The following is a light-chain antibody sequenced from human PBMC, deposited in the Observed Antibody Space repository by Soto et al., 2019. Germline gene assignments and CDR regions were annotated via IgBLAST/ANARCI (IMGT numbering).Light chain of an antibody. V-gene: IGKV1-33*01. J-gene: IGKJ3*01. CDR1: QDIKKY. Sequence: DIQMTQSPSYLSASVGDRVTITCQASQDIKKYLNWYQQKPGKVPKLLIYGATKLETGVPSRFSGSGSGTDFTFTISGVQSEDFATYYCQQYDSLPRAFGPGTKVDV. CDR2: GAT. CDR3: QQYDSLPRA.